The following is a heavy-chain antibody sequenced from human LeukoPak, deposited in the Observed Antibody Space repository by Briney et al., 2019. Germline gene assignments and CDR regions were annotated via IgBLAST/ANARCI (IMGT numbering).Heavy chain of an antibody. Sequence: SETLSLTCAVYGGSFSSYYWSWIRQPPGKGLELIGEINHSGSTNYNPSLKSRVTISIDTSKNQFSLKLSSVTAADTAVYYCARHGTPLRYGSGNYYKGAPFDYWGQGALVTVSS. CDR2: INHSGST. CDR1: GGSFSSYY. J-gene: IGHJ4*02. D-gene: IGHD3-10*01. V-gene: IGHV4-34*01. CDR3: ARHGTPLRYGSGNYYKGAPFDY.